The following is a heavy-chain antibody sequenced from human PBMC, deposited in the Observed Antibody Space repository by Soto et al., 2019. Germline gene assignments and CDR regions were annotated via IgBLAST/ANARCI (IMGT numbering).Heavy chain of an antibody. V-gene: IGHV3-23*01. CDR2: ISGSGGST. Sequence: EVQLLESGGGLVQPGGSLRLSCAASRFTFSGYSMSWVRQAPGKGLEWVSGISGSGGSTYYADSVKGRFTISRDNSESTLFLQMNSLRAVDTALYYCAKSYGDTWKHYYFVYGGQGTLVTVSS. CDR1: RFTFSGYS. CDR3: AKSYGDTWKHYYFVY. J-gene: IGHJ4*02. D-gene: IGHD3-3*02.